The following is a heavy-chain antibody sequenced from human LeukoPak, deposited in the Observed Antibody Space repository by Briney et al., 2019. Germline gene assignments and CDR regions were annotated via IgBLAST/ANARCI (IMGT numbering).Heavy chain of an antibody. V-gene: IGHV4-30-2*01. CDR1: GGSISSGGYS. D-gene: IGHD6-6*01. CDR2: INHSGST. J-gene: IGHJ6*02. Sequence: SQTLSLTCAVSGGSISSGGYSWSWIRQPPGKGLEWIGEINHSGSTNYNPSLKGRVTISVDTSKNQFSLKLSSVTAADTAVYYCARGGRGRNLYSSFDYYYYGMDVWGQGTTVTVSS. CDR3: ARGGRGRNLYSSFDYYYYGMDV.